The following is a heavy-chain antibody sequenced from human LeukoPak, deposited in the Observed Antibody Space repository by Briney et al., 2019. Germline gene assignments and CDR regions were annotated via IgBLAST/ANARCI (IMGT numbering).Heavy chain of an antibody. J-gene: IGHJ4*02. V-gene: IGHV3-74*01. CDR2: INTDGSST. CDR1: GFTFSSYW. CDR3: WASSAYSFDY. D-gene: IGHD3-22*01. Sequence: GGSLRLSCAASGFTFSSYWMHWVRQAPGKGLVWVSRINTDGSSTSYADSVRGRFTFSRDNAKNSLYLHMNSLRAEDTAVYYCWASSAYSFDYWGQGTLVTVSS.